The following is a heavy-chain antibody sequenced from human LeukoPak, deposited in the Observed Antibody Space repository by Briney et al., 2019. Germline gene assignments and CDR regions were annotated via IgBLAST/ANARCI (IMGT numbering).Heavy chain of an antibody. V-gene: IGHV4-59*08. CDR3: AKGGNSEYSSSSY. J-gene: IGHJ4*02. CDR1: GGSTSPFY. CDR2: ISYSGST. D-gene: IGHD6-6*01. Sequence: TSETLSLTCTVSGGSTSPFYCNWIRQPPGKGLEWIGYISYSGSTNYNPSLKSRVTISVDTSKNQFSLKLNSVTAADTAVYYCAKGGNSEYSSSSYWGQGTLVTVSS.